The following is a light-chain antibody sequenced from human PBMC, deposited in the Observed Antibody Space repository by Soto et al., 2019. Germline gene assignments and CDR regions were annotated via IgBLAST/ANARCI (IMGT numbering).Light chain of an antibody. CDR1: QSVLYSSNNKNN. J-gene: IGKJ1*01. Sequence: DIVMTQSPDSLAVSLGERASINCKSSQSVLYSSNNKNNLAWYQQKPGQPPKLLIYWASTRESGVPDRYSGSVSGTDFNLSISRLQADDGAVYYCQQDYSAPETFVQGTKVEIK. V-gene: IGKV4-1*01. CDR3: QQDYSAPET. CDR2: WAS.